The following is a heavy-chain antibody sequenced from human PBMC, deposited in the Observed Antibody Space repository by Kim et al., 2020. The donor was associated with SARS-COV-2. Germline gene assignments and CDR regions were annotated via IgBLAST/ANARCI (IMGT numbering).Heavy chain of an antibody. J-gene: IGHJ4*02. CDR3: ARVQVRRHIVVVTASRHYFDY. CDR2: IYYSGST. Sequence: SQTLSLTCTVPGGSISSGDYYWSWIRQPPGKGLEWIGYIYYSGSTYYNPSLKSRVTISVDTSKNQFSLKLSSVTAADTAVYYCARVQVRRHIVVVTASRHYFDYWGQGTLVTVSS. D-gene: IGHD2-21*02. CDR1: GGSISSGDYY. V-gene: IGHV4-30-4*01.